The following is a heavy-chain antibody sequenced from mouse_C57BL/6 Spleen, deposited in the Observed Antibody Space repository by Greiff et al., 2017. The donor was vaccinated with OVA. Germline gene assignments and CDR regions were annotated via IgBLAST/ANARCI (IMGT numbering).Heavy chain of an antibody. J-gene: IGHJ4*01. V-gene: IGHV5-4*01. CDR3: ARDPRTGTGAMDY. Sequence: EVQLVESGGGLVKPGGSLKLSCAASGFTFSSYAMSWVRQTPEKRLAWVATISDGGSYTYSPDNVKGRFTISRDNAKNNLYLQLSHLKSEDTAMYYCARDPRTGTGAMDYWGQGTSVTVSS. CDR2: ISDGGSYT. CDR1: GFTFSSYA. D-gene: IGHD4-1*01.